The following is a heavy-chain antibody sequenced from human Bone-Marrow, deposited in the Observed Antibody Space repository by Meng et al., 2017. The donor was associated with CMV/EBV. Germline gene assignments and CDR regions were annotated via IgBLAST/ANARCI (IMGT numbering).Heavy chain of an antibody. D-gene: IGHD6-6*01. V-gene: IGHV5-51*01. J-gene: IGHJ3*02. Sequence: GESLKISCEGSGYSFSNYWIGWVRQMPGKGLEWMGIIYPDDSDTRYSPSFEGQVTISVDKSISTAYLQWSSLRASDTAMYYCASQSPSSRSIWNAFTIWGQGTMVTVSS. CDR2: IYPDDSDT. CDR1: GYSFSNYW. CDR3: ASQSPSSRSIWNAFTI.